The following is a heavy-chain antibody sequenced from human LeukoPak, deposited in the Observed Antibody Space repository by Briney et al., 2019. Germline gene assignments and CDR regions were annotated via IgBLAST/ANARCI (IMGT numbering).Heavy chain of an antibody. V-gene: IGHV3-21*01. CDR3: ATETIGRHYDY. J-gene: IGHJ4*02. Sequence: KPGGSLRPSCAPYGFTFSSCGFNWVRQAPWEGLEWVSSIGPTGTDRYYADSVRGRFTISRDNAKNSMYLQMDSLRDEDTAVYYCATETIGRHYDYWGQGTLLTVS. CDR1: GFTFSSCG. CDR2: IGPTGTDR. D-gene: IGHD1-14*01.